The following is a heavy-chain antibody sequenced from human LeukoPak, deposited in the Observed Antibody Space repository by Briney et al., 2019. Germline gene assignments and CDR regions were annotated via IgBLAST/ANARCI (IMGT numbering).Heavy chain of an antibody. CDR3: ARDGELGIQLWSPFGHYYYGMDV. CDR2: ISAYNGNT. CDR1: GYTFTIYG. D-gene: IGHD5-18*01. V-gene: IGHV1-18*01. J-gene: IGHJ6*01. Sequence: ASVKLSRTSSGYTFTIYGISWVRQAPAQGLEWMGGISAYNGNTNYAQKLQGRVTMTTDTSTSTAYMELRSLRSDDTAVYYCARDGELGIQLWSPFGHYYYGMDVWGQGTTVTVSS.